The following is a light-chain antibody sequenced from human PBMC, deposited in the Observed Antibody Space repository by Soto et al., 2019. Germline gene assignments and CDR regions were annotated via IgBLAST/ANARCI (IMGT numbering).Light chain of an antibody. J-gene: IGLJ2*01. CDR2: GNS. V-gene: IGLV1-40*01. Sequence: AVVTQPPSVSGAPGQRVTISCTGSSSNIGAGYDVHWYQQLPGTAPKLLIYGNSNRPSGVPDRFSGSKSGTSASLAITGLQAEDEADYYCQSYDSSLSAVVFGGGTQLTVL. CDR3: QSYDSSLSAVV. CDR1: SSNIGAGYD.